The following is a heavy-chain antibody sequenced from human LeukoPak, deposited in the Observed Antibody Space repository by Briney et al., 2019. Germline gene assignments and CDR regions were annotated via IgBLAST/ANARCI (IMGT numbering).Heavy chain of an antibody. Sequence: GGSLRLSCAASGFTFSSYGMTWVRQAPGKGLEWVSAISGSGVNTYYADSVKGRFTISRDNSKNTLYLQMNSLRAEDTAVYYCAKMSRNYYDSSGYYGYWGQGTLVTVSS. V-gene: IGHV3-23*01. CDR3: AKMSRNYYDSSGYYGY. CDR1: GFTFSSYG. D-gene: IGHD3-22*01. CDR2: ISGSGVNT. J-gene: IGHJ4*02.